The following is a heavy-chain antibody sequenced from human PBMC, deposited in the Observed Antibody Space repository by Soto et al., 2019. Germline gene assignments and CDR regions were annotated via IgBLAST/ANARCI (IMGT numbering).Heavy chain of an antibody. D-gene: IGHD3-10*01. J-gene: IGHJ5*02. CDR1: GGSISSGGYY. V-gene: IGHV4-31*01. CDR3: XXSVFP. CDR2: IYYSGST. Sequence: QVQLQESGPGLVKSSQTLSLTCTVSGGSISSGGYYWSWIRQHPGKGLEWIGYIYYSGSTYYNPSLKXXXXXXXXXXXXXXSXXXXXXXXXXTAVYYXXXSVFPWGQGTLVTVSS.